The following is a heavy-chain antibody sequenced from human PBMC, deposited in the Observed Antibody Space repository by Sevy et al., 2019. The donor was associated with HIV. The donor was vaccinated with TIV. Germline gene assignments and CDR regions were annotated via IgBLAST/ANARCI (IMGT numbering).Heavy chain of an antibody. CDR2: VYYTGKT. J-gene: IGHJ6*03. Sequence: SETLSLTCNVSGVSITRSYWNWVRQTPGKGLEWIAIVYYTGKTNYNPSLKSRVTVSLDTSKSQFSLKLSSVTAADTAVYYCARGGAGRQFDYYYYMDVWGKWTTVTVSS. D-gene: IGHD6-6*01. CDR3: ARGGAGRQFDYYYYMDV. CDR1: GVSITRSY. V-gene: IGHV4-59*01.